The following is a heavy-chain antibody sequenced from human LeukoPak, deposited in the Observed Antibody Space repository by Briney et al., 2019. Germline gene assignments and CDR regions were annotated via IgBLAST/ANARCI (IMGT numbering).Heavy chain of an antibody. CDR3: ARSLTTRKKNYYMDV. CDR2: INSDGSST. CDR1: GFTFSSYW. D-gene: IGHD4-11*01. V-gene: IGHV3-74*01. J-gene: IGHJ6*03. Sequence: GGSLRLSCAASGFTFSSYWMHWVRQAPGKGLVWISRINSDGSSTSYADSVKGRFTISRDNAKNTLYLQMNSLRAEDTAVYYCARSLTTRKKNYYMDVWGKGTTVTVSS.